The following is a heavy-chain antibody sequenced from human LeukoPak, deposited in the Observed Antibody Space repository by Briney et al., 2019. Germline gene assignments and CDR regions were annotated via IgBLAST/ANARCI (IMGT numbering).Heavy chain of an antibody. D-gene: IGHD7-27*01. V-gene: IGHV3-66*02. CDR2: IYSGGST. Sequence: GGSLRLSCAASGVTFSGYSMNWVRQAPGKGLEWVSVIYSGGSTYYADSVKGRFTISRDNSKNTLYLQMNSLRAEDTAVYYCARELGTPNYYGMDVWGQGTTVTVSS. CDR3: ARELGTPNYYGMDV. J-gene: IGHJ6*02. CDR1: GVTFSGYS.